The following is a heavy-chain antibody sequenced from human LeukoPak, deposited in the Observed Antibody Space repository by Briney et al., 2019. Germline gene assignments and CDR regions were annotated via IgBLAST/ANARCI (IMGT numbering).Heavy chain of an antibody. CDR1: GFTFSSSG. J-gene: IGHJ6*04. CDR2: ISSSGSTI. CDR3: AELGITMIGGV. D-gene: IGHD3-10*02. Sequence: GRSLRLSCAASGFTFSSSGMHWVRQAPGKGLEWVSYISSSGSTIYYADSVKGRFTISRDNAKNSLYLQMNSLRAEDTAVYYCAELGITMIGGVWGKGTTVTISS. V-gene: IGHV3-48*04.